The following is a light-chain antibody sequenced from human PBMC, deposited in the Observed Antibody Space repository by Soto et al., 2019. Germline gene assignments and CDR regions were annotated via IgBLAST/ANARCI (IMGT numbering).Light chain of an antibody. CDR3: CSYAGTSTHTV. Sequence: QSALTQPASVSGSPGQSITISCTATSSDVGSYNLVSWYQQHPGKAPKLIISEVSKRPSGISDRFSGSKSGSTASLTISGLQAEDEADYYCCSYAGTSTHTVFGGGTQLTVL. J-gene: IGLJ7*01. CDR1: SSDVGSYNL. CDR2: EVS. V-gene: IGLV2-23*02.